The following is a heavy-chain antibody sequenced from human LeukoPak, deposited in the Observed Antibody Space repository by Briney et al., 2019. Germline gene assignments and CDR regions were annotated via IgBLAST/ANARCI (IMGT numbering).Heavy chain of an antibody. CDR1: GGSISSSSYY. J-gene: IGHJ6*03. CDR3: ARGSRITGTEYYYYYYMDV. V-gene: IGHV4-39*07. Sequence: SETLPLTCTVSGGSISSSSYYWGWIRQPPGKGLEWIGSIYYSGSTYYNPSLKSRVTISVDTSKNQFSLKLSSVTAADTAVYYCARGSRITGTEYYYYYYMDVWGKGTTVTVSS. D-gene: IGHD1-20*01. CDR2: IYYSGST.